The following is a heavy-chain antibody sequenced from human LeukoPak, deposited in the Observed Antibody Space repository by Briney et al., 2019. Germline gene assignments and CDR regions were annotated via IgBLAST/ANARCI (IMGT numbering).Heavy chain of an antibody. Sequence: GESLKISCMGSGYRSTTYWIGWVRQMPGKGLEWMGIIYPSNSDTRYSPSFQGQVTISADKSISTAYLQWRSLKASDTAMYYCARPQYGAADYWGQGTLVTVSS. CDR1: GYRSTTYW. CDR2: IYPSNSDT. D-gene: IGHD4-17*01. V-gene: IGHV5-51*01. J-gene: IGHJ4*02. CDR3: ARPQYGAADY.